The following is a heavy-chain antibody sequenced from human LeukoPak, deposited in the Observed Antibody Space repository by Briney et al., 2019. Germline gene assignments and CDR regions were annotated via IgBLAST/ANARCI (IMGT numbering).Heavy chain of an antibody. CDR3: APTSRFSFQH. V-gene: IGHV3-23*01. J-gene: IGHJ1*01. Sequence: GGSLRLSCAASGFTFSSYSMSLVRQAPGKGLEWVSMITDSGSRTYYADSVKGRFTMFRDNSKNTLYLQMNSLRAEDTALYYCAPTSRFSFQHWGQGTLVTVSS. CDR2: ITDSGSRT. D-gene: IGHD6-6*01. CDR1: GFTFSSYS.